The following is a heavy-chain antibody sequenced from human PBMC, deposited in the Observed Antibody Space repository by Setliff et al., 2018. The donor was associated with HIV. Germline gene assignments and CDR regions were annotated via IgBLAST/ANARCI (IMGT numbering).Heavy chain of an antibody. CDR3: ASDSYDSTSYYWYFDL. Sequence: PSETLSLTCAVYGGSFSGYYWTWIRQPPGKGLEWIGEINHSGGTNYNPSLKSRVTISADTSKNQFYLKLSAVTAADTAVYYCASDSYDSTSYYWYFDLWGRGTLVTVSS. D-gene: IGHD3-22*01. V-gene: IGHV4-34*01. CDR1: GGSFSGYY. CDR2: INHSGGT. J-gene: IGHJ2*01.